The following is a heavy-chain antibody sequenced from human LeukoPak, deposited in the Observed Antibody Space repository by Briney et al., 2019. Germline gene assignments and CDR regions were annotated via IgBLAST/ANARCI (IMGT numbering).Heavy chain of an antibody. CDR1: GGSISSGDYY. CDR2: IYYSGST. CDR3: ARDARQSPPFSFDY. V-gene: IGHV4-30-4*01. Sequence: KSSETLSLTCSVSGGSISSGDYYWSWIRQPPGKGLEWIGYIYYSGSTYYNPSLKSRVTISVDTSKNQFSLKLSSVTAADTAVYYCARDARQSPPFSFDYWGQGTLVTVSS. J-gene: IGHJ4*02.